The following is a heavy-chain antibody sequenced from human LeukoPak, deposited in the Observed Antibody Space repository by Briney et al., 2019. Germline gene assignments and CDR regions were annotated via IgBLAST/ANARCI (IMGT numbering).Heavy chain of an antibody. CDR2: ISGSGGST. CDR1: GFTFSRYA. Sequence: GGSLRLSCAASGFTFSRYAMSWVRQAPGKGLEWVSAISGSGGSTYYADSVKGRFTISRDNSKNTLYLQMNSLRAEDTAVYYCAKGTDSYGRRTSFDYWGQGTLVTVSS. D-gene: IGHD5-18*01. CDR3: AKGTDSYGRRTSFDY. J-gene: IGHJ4*02. V-gene: IGHV3-23*01.